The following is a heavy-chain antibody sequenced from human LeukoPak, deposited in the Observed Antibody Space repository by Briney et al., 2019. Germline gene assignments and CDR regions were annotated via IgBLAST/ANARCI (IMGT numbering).Heavy chain of an antibody. Sequence: SETLSLTCAVYGGSFSGYYWSWIRQPPGKGLEWIGEINHSGSTNYNPSLRSRVTISVDTSKNQFSLKLSSVTAADTAVYYCARRAGGFRQQLPYYYYMDVWGNGTTVTVSS. CDR3: ARRAGGFRQQLPYYYYMDV. CDR2: INHSGST. CDR1: GGSFSGYY. V-gene: IGHV4-34*01. D-gene: IGHD6-13*01. J-gene: IGHJ6*03.